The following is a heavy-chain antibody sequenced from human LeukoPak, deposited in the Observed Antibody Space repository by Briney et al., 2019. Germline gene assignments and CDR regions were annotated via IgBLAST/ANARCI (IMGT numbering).Heavy chain of an antibody. CDR1: GFTFSSYA. V-gene: IGHV3-23*01. D-gene: IGHD3-22*01. CDR2: ISGSGGST. CDR3: AKDSRYYYDSSGYYRFAFDI. J-gene: IGHJ3*02. Sequence: GGSLRLSCAASGFTFSSYAMSWVRQAPGKGLEWVPAISGSGGSTYYADSVKGRFTISRDNSKNTLYLQMNSLRAEDTAVYYCAKDSRYYYDSSGYYRFAFDIWGQGTMVTVSS.